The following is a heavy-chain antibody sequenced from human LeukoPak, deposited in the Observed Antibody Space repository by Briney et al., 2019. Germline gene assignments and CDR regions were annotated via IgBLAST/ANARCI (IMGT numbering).Heavy chain of an antibody. J-gene: IGHJ4*02. V-gene: IGHV3-15*07. D-gene: IGHD5-18*01. CDR2: FKSITDGGTI. CDR3: TTGGYRYGDDY. Sequence: GGSLRLSCAASGFTFSDYAMNWVRQAPGKGLEWVGRFKSITDGGTIDYAAPVKGRFTISRDDSKNTLYLQMNSLKTEDTAVYYCTTGGYRYGDDYWGQGTLVTVSS. CDR1: GFTFSDYA.